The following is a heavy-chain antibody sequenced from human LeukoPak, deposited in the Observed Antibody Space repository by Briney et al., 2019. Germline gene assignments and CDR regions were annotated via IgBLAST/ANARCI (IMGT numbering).Heavy chain of an antibody. D-gene: IGHD1-26*01. J-gene: IGHJ4*02. CDR3: ARGGPSIVGATQYDY. Sequence: GGSLRLSCAASGFTFSGYSMNWVRQAPGKGLEWVAVIWYDGSNKYYADSVKGRFTISRDNSKNTLYLQMNSLRAEDTAVYYCARGGPSIVGATQYDYWGQGTLVTVSS. CDR2: IWYDGSNK. CDR1: GFTFSGYS. V-gene: IGHV3-33*08.